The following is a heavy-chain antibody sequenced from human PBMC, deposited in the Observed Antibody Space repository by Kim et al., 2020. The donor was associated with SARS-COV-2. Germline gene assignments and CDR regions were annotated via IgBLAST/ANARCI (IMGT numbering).Heavy chain of an antibody. V-gene: IGHV3-15*01. Sequence: KAEFTISRDDSKNTLYLQMNSLKTEDTAVYYCTTAEDKYYDSSGYPPPDYWGQGTLVTVSS. CDR3: TTAEDKYYDSSGYPPPDY. J-gene: IGHJ4*02. D-gene: IGHD3-22*01.